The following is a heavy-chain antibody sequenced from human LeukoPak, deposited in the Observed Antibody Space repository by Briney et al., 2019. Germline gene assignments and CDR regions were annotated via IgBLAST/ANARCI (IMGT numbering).Heavy chain of an antibody. D-gene: IGHD1-26*01. CDR1: GFTFSSYA. V-gene: IGHV3-23*01. J-gene: IGHJ3*02. CDR3: AKDEVGATRDDAFDI. CDR2: ISGSGGST. Sequence: GGSLRLSCAASGFTFSSYAMSRVRQAPGKGLKWVSAISGSGGSTYYADSVKGRFTISRDNSKNTLYLQMNSLRAEDTAVYYCAKDEVGATRDDAFDIWGQGTMVTVSS.